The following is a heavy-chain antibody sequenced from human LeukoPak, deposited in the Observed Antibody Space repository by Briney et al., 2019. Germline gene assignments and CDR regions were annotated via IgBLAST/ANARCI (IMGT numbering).Heavy chain of an antibody. D-gene: IGHD3-22*01. CDR2: ISSNSRTM. CDR1: GFTFSTYS. CDR3: ARRGYHDSSGYDY. V-gene: IGHV3-48*04. Sequence: GGSLRLSCAASGFTFSTYSMNWVRQAPGKGLEWLSSISSNSRTMYYADSVKGRFTISRDNAKNSVFLQMNNLRVEDTAIYYCARRGYHDSSGYDYWGQGTPVTVSS. J-gene: IGHJ4*02.